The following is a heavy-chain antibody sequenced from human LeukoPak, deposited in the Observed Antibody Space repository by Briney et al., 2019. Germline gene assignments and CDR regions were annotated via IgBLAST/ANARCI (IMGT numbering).Heavy chain of an antibody. D-gene: IGHD6-13*01. CDR3: ATSGIAAAGYDY. V-gene: IGHV3-66*01. CDR1: GFSFRDYE. CDR2: IYSGGST. J-gene: IGHJ4*02. Sequence: GGSLRLSCAASGFSFRDYEMNWVRQAPGKGLEWVSVIYSGGSTYYADSVKGRFTISRDNSKNTLYLQMNSLRAEDTAVYYCATSGIAAAGYDYWGQGTLVTVSS.